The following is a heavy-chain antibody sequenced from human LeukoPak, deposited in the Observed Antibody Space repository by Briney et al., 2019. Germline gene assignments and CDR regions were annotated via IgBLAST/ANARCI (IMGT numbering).Heavy chain of an antibody. D-gene: IGHD1-26*01. CDR3: AREKGGLGGATRGRLDY. J-gene: IGHJ4*02. CDR1: GGTFSSYA. CDR2: IIPIFGTA. V-gene: IGHV1-69*05. Sequence: SVKVSCKASGGTFSSYAISWVRQAPGQGLEWMGGIIPIFGTANYAQKLQGRVTMTTDTSTSTAYMELRSLRSDDTAVYYCAREKGGLGGATRGRLDYWGQGTLVTASS.